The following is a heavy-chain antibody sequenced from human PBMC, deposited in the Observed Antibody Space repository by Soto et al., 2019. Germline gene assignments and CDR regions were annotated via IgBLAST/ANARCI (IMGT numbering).Heavy chain of an antibody. J-gene: IGHJ4*02. Sequence: QVYLVESGGGLVKPGGSLRLSCVTSGFTFGDFDMSWMRQAPGKGLEWVSHINSRSTYTNYADSLKGRFTVSRDNAKNSLSLQMNSLRVEDTAVYYCARDLEGYYADFWGQGTLVTVSP. CDR1: GFTFGDFD. CDR2: INSRSTYT. D-gene: IGHD3-22*01. CDR3: ARDLEGYYADF. V-gene: IGHV3-11*06.